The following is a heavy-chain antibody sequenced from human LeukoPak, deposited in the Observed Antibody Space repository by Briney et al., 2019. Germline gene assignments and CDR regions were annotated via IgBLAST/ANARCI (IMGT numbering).Heavy chain of an antibody. J-gene: IGHJ4*02. D-gene: IGHD1-26*01. CDR2: INHSGST. V-gene: IGHV4-34*01. CDR1: GGSFSGYY. CDR3: ARQGVGVSAGVADY. Sequence: SETLSLTCAVYGGSFSGYYWSWIRQPPGKGLEWIGEINHSGSTNYNPSLKSRVTISVDTSKNQFSQKLSSVTAADTAVYYCARQGVGVSAGVADYWGQGTLVTVSS.